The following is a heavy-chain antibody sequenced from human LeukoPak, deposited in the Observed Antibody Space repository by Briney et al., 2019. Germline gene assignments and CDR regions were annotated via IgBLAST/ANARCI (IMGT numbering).Heavy chain of an antibody. CDR3: ARDSYLVERRRGFDY. CDR2: IYYSGST. J-gene: IGHJ4*02. CDR1: GGSISSSSYY. V-gene: IGHV4-39*02. Sequence: SETLSLTCTVSGGSISSSSYYWGWIRQPPGKGLEWIGSIYYSGSTYYNPSLKSRVTISVDTSKNQFSLKLSSVTAADTAVYYCARDSYLVERRRGFDYWGQGTLVTVSS. D-gene: IGHD1-1*01.